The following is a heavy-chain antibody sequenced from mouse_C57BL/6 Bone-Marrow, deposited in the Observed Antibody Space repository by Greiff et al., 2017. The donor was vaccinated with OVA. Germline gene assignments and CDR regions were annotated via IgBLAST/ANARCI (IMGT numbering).Heavy chain of an antibody. Sequence: EVMLVESGGGLVKPGGSLKLSCAASGFTFSSYAMSWVRQTPEKRLEWVATISDGGSYTYYPDNVKGRFTISRDNAKNNLYLQMSHLKSEDTAMYYCARALYYGSSPAWFAYWGQGTLVTVSA. CDR3: ARALYYGSSPAWFAY. CDR2: ISDGGSYT. CDR1: GFTFSSYA. V-gene: IGHV5-4*03. D-gene: IGHD1-1*01. J-gene: IGHJ3*01.